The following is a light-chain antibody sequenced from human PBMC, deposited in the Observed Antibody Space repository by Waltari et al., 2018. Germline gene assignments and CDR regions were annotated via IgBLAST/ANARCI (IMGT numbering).Light chain of an antibody. CDR3: AAWDDSLSSLV. V-gene: IGLV1-47*01. CDR2: KNN. CDR1: SSNTGNNY. J-gene: IGLJ3*02. Sequence: QSVLTQPPSASGTPGQRVTISCSGSSSNTGNNYASCYQHLPGAAPKLLIFKNNQRPAGGPDRFSDSKSGTSASLAISGLRSGDEADYYCAAWDDSLSSLVFGGGTKLSVL.